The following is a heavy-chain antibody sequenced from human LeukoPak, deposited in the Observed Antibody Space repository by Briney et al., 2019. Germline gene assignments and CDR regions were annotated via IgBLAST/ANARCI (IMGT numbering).Heavy chain of an antibody. J-gene: IGHJ4*02. Sequence: SETLSLTCAVYGGSFSGYYWTWIRQPPGKGLEWIGEIHYSGSATYNPSLKSRVTISVDTSKNQFSLQLNSVTPEDTAVYYCARENTLVRGTRNPFDYWGRGTLVTVSS. D-gene: IGHD3-10*01. V-gene: IGHV4-34*01. CDR2: IHYSGSA. CDR1: GGSFSGYY. CDR3: ARENTLVRGTRNPFDY.